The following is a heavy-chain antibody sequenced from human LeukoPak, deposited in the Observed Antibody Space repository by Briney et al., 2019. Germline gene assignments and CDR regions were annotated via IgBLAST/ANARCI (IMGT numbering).Heavy chain of an antibody. Sequence: GGSLRLSCAASGFTFRTYWMSWFRQAPGKGLEWVATIKQDGSEKSYVDSVKGRFTISRDNGKNSLYLQMNSLRAEDTAVYYCAGGSVWIFDHWGQGALVTVSS. CDR1: GFTFRTYW. CDR2: IKQDGSEK. V-gene: IGHV3-7*01. D-gene: IGHD6-19*01. J-gene: IGHJ4*02. CDR3: AGGSVWIFDH.